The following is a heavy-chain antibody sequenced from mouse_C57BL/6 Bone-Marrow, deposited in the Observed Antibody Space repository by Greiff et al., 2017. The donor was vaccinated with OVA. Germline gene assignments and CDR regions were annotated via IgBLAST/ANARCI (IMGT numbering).Heavy chain of an antibody. CDR3: AKYEAWFAY. CDR2: IWRGGST. CDR1: GFSFTSYG. J-gene: IGHJ3*01. D-gene: IGHD2-12*01. V-gene: IGHV2-5*01. Sequence: QVQLKQSGPGLVQPSQSLSLTCTVSGFSFTSYGVHWVRQSPGRGLEWMGVIWRGGSTDYNEAVMSRLSITKDNSKSQVFCKMNRLQADYTAIYYCAKYEAWFAYWGQGTLLTVSA.